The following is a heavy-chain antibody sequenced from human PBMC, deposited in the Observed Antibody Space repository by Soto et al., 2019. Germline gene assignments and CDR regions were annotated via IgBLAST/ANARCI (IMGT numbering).Heavy chain of an antibody. CDR2: INHSGST. CDR1: GGSFSGYY. CDR3: ARQRGEPSYYSSSYMYA. D-gene: IGHD3-10*01. J-gene: IGHJ6*03. Sequence: SETLSLTCAVYGGSFSGYYWSWIRQPPGKGLEWIGEINHSGSTNYNPSLKSRVTISVDTSKNQFSLKLSSVTAADTAVYYCARQRGEPSYYSSSYMYACGKGTTVPVS. V-gene: IGHV4-34*09.